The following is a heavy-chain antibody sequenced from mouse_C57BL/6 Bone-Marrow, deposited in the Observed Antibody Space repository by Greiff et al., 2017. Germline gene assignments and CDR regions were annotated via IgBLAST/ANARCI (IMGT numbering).Heavy chain of an antibody. D-gene: IGHD2-4*01. CDR2: IHPNSGST. CDR1: GYTFTSYW. CDR3: ARIYYDPPWFAY. V-gene: IGHV1-64*01. Sequence: QVQLQQPGAELVKPGASVTLSCKASGYTFTSYWMHWVKQRPGQGLEWIGMIHPNSGSTNYNEKFKNKATLTVDKSYSPAYMQLSSLTSEDSAVXYCARIYYDPPWFAYWGQGTLVTVSA. J-gene: IGHJ3*01.